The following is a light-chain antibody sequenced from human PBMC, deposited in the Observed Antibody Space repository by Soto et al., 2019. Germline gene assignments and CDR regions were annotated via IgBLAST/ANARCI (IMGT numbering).Light chain of an antibody. CDR1: QSVSSSY. Sequence: EIVLTQSPGTLSFSQGESATLSCRASQSVSSSYLAWYQQKPGQAPRLLIYGASNRATGIPDRFSGSGSGTDFTLTISRLEPEDFAVYYCQQYGSSPPITFGQRARLEFK. CDR3: QQYGSSPPIT. CDR2: GAS. V-gene: IGKV3-20*01. J-gene: IGKJ5*01.